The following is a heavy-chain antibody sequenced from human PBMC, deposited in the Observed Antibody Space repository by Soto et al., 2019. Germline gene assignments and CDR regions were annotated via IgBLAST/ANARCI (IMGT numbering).Heavy chain of an antibody. CDR2: ISAYNANT. CDR3: ARDRLGATGDY. D-gene: IGHD1-26*01. J-gene: IGHJ4*02. V-gene: IGHV1-18*01. CDR1: GYAFTGDG. Sequence: ASVKVSWKAAGYAFTGDGISWVRQAPGQGLEWMGWISAYNANTNYAQKLQGRVTMTTDTSTSTSYMELRSLRSDDTAVYFCARDRLGATGDYWGQGTLVTVPS.